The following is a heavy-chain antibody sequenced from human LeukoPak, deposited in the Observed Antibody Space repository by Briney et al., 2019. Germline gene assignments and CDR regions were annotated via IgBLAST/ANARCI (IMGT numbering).Heavy chain of an antibody. J-gene: IGHJ4*02. V-gene: IGHV4-39*06. Sequence: SVTLSLTGTGSAVSISSYYWGWIRQPPGKGLEWVVHMYYRATTFYHPSLDSRATITVDTSNNQFIVKLRFGTAAETAVYLCARLYGNYQNYFDDWGQRTMVTVST. CDR1: AVSISSYY. CDR3: ARLYGNYQNYFDD. D-gene: IGHD1-7*01. CDR2: MYYRATT.